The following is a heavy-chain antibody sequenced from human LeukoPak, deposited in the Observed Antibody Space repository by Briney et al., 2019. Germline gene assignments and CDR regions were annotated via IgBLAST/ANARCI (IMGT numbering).Heavy chain of an antibody. Sequence: SVKVSCKASGGTFSSYAISWLLQAPGQGLEWMGRIIPIFGTANYAQKFQGRVTITTDESTSTAYMELSSLRSEDTAVYYCAREAPRITIFGVVIRYFDYWGQGTLVTVSS. V-gene: IGHV1-69*05. D-gene: IGHD3-3*01. CDR2: IIPIFGTA. J-gene: IGHJ4*02. CDR1: GGTFSSYA. CDR3: AREAPRITIFGVVIRYFDY.